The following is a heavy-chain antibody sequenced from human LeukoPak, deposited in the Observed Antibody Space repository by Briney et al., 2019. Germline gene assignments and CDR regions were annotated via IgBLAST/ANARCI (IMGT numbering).Heavy chain of an antibody. Sequence: PPETLSLTCAVYGGSFSGYYWSWIRQPPGKGLEWIGEINHSGSTNYNPSLKSRVTISVDTSKNQFSLKLSSVTAADTAVYYCARAFGGSWDFDYWGQGTLVTVSS. CDR1: GGSFSGYY. J-gene: IGHJ4*02. V-gene: IGHV4-34*01. CDR3: ARAFGGSWDFDY. D-gene: IGHD2-15*01. CDR2: INHSGST.